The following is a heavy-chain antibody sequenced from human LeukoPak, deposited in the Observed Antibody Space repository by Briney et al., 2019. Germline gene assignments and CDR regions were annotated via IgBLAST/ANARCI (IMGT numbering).Heavy chain of an antibody. D-gene: IGHD2-2*01. CDR1: GYIFTSYW. Sequence: PGESLQISCQGSGYIFTSYWIGWVRQLPGKGLEWMGIIYPGDSDTRYSPSFQGQVTISADKSISTAYLQWSSLKASDTAMYYCARATSSTTHEFDYWGQGTLVTVSS. CDR3: ARATSSTTHEFDY. CDR2: IYPGDSDT. V-gene: IGHV5-51*01. J-gene: IGHJ4*02.